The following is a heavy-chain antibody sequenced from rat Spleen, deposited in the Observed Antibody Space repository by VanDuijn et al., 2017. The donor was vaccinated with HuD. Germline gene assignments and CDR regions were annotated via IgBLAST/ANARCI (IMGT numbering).Heavy chain of an antibody. D-gene: IGHD1-11*01. CDR1: GFTFRDYA. Sequence: EVQLVESDGGLVQPGRSLKLSCAASGFTFRDYAMAWVRQAPKKGLEWVATILYDDTNVYYRDTVKGRFTIPRDNAKSTLYLQMNSLRSEDTATYYCARQDYGGPHYWGQGVMVTVSS. V-gene: IGHV5-17*01. CDR3: ARQDYGGPHY. J-gene: IGHJ2*01. CDR2: ILYDDTNV.